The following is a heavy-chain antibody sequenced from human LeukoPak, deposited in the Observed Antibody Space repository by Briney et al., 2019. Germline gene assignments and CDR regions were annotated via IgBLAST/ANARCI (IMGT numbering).Heavy chain of an antibody. CDR2: IYYSGST. D-gene: IGHD1-26*01. J-gene: IGHJ6*02. V-gene: IGHV4-59*08. CDR1: GDSISSYY. Sequence: SETLSLTCTVSGDSISSYYWSWIRQPPGKGLEWIGYIYYSGSTNYNPSLKSRVTISPDTSKNQFSLKLSSVTAADTAVYYCARRWGSGTYYSNYYGMDVWGQGTTVTVSS. CDR3: ARRWGSGTYYSNYYGMDV.